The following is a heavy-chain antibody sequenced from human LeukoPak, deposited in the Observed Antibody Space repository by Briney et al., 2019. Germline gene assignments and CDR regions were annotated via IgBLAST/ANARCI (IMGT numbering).Heavy chain of an antibody. J-gene: IGHJ3*02. D-gene: IGHD3-22*01. V-gene: IGHV3-23*01. Sequence: PGGSLRLSCAASGFTFSSYAMSWVRQAPGKGLEWVSAISGSGGSTYYADSVKGRFTISRDNSKNTLYLQMNSLRAEDTAVYYCAKDYYDSSGGVAAFDIWGQGTMVTVSS. CDR3: AKDYYDSSGGVAAFDI. CDR2: ISGSGGST. CDR1: GFTFSSYA.